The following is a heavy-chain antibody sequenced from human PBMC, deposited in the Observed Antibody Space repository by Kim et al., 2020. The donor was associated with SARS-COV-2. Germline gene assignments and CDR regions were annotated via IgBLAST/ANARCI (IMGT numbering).Heavy chain of an antibody. J-gene: IGHJ5*02. CDR2: ISSSSSYT. D-gene: IGHD2-15*01. V-gene: IGHV3-11*03. CDR1: GFTFSDYY. CDR3: ARSSIVVMVAATPLGWFDP. Sequence: GGSLRLSCAASGFTFSDYYMSWIRQAPGKGLEWVSYISSSSSYTNYADSVKGRVTISRDNAKNSLYLQMNSLRAEDTAVYYCARSSIVVMVAATPLGWFDPWGQGTLVTVSS.